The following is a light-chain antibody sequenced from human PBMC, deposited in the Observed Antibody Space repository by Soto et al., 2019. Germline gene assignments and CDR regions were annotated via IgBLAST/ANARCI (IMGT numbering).Light chain of an antibody. V-gene: IGKV1-5*03. CDR1: QSISNW. J-gene: IGKJ1*01. CDR2: KAS. CDR3: QKYNSYSTT. Sequence: IQMTQSPSTLSASVGDRITITCRASQSISNWLAWHQQKPRTAPRLLIHKASSLESGVPSRFSGSGSGTEFTRTISSLQPEDIATYYCQKYNSYSTTFGQGTKVDIK.